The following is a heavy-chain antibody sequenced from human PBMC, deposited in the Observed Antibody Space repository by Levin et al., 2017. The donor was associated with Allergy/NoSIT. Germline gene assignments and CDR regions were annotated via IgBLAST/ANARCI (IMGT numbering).Heavy chain of an antibody. V-gene: IGHV3-23*01. CDR2: VSAGVPIT. D-gene: IGHD6-13*01. CDR3: AKESYTSSRVDY. CDR1: GFTFNNYA. J-gene: IGHJ4*02. Sequence: GESLKISCAASGFTFNNYAMTWVRQAPGKGLEWVSTVSAGVPITYYADSVKGRFTISRDNSKNTLYLQMNSLSADDTAVYYCAKESYTSSRVDYWGQGTLVTVSS.